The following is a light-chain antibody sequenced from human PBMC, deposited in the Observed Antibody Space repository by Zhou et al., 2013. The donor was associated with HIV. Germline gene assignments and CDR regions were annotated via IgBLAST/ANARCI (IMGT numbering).Light chain of an antibody. CDR1: QSISSY. CDR2: AAS. CDR3: QQYNSYPLT. J-gene: IGKJ4*01. Sequence: DIQMTQSPSSLSASVGDRVTITCRASQSISSYLNWYQQKPGKAPKLLIYAASSLQSGVPSRFSGSGSGTDFTLTISSLQPEDFATYYCQQYNSYPLTFGEGPRWRSN. V-gene: IGKV1-39*01.